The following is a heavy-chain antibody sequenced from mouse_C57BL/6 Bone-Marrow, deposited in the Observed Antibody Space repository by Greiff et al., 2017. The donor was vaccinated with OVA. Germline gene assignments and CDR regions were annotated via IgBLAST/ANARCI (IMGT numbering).Heavy chain of an antibody. CDR3: ARPLYYYAMDY. D-gene: IGHD6-5*01. V-gene: IGHV1-64*01. CDR2: IHPNSGST. J-gene: IGHJ4*01. CDR1: GYTFTSYL. Sequence: QVQLQQPGAELVKPGASVKLSCKASGYTFTSYLMHWVKQRPGQGLEWIGMIHPNSGSTNYNEKFKSKATLTVDKSSSTAYMQLSSLTSEDSAVYYCARPLYYYAMDYWGQGTSVTVSS.